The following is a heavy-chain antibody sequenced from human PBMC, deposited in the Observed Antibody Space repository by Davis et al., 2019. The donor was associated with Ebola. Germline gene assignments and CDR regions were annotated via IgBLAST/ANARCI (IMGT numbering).Heavy chain of an antibody. D-gene: IGHD6-13*01. CDR1: GFTFTIFD. CDR3: ARVESSFYAGDY. J-gene: IGHJ4*02. V-gene: IGHV3-30*02. Sequence: GGSLRLSCAASGFTFTIFDMHWVRQAPGRGLEWVAFVRSHGSDDHYADSVKGRFTISRDNSKNTLYLQMNSLRPEDTAVYYCARVESSFYAGDYWGQGTLVTVSS. CDR2: VRSHGSDD.